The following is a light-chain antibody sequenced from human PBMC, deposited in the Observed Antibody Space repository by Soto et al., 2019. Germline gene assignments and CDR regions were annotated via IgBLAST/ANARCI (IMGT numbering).Light chain of an antibody. J-gene: IGLJ1*01. V-gene: IGLV2-14*01. CDR1: SSDVGGYNY. Sequence: QSALTQPASVSGSPGQSITISCTGTSSDVGGYNYVSWYQQHPGKAPKLIIYEVSNRPSGVSNRFSGSKSANTASLTISGLQAEDEADYYCSSHTSSSTSYVFGTGTKLTVL. CDR2: EVS. CDR3: SSHTSSSTSYV.